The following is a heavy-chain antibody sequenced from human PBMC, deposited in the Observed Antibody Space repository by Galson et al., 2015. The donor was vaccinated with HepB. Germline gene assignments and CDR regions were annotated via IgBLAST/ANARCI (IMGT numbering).Heavy chain of an antibody. Sequence: SLRLSCAASGFTFSGFAVCWVRQASGKGLEWVGRVRSKANSYATTYAASVKGRFTISRDDSKNTAYLQMNSLNIEDTAVYYCIRHDGTGERDWGQGTLVTVSS. CDR2: VRSKANSYAT. CDR3: IRHDGTGERD. J-gene: IGHJ4*02. D-gene: IGHD1-26*01. V-gene: IGHV3-73*01. CDR1: GFTFSGFA.